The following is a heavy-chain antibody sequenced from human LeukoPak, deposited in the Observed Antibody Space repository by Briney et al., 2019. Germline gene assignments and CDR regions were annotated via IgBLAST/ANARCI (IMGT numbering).Heavy chain of an antibody. CDR2: ISSSSSTI. J-gene: IGHJ4*02. V-gene: IGHV3-48*04. CDR3: AKALASVGGLSLFDY. CDR1: GFTFSSYS. Sequence: PGGSLRLSCAASGFTFSSYSMNWVRQAPGKGLEWVSYISSSSSTIYYADSVKGRFTISRDNAKNSLYLQMNSLRAEDTPVYYCAKALASVGGLSLFDYWGQGTLVTVSS. D-gene: IGHD3-16*02.